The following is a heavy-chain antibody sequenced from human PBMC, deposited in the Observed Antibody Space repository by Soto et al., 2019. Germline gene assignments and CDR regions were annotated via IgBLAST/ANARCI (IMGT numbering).Heavy chain of an antibody. CDR1: GGTFSSYA. J-gene: IGHJ4*02. CDR3: ARETMYSSGSFAY. Sequence: QVQLVQSGTEVKKPGSSVKVSCKASGGTFSSYAISWVRQAPGQGLEWSGVTNPIFGTANYAQKFQGRVTITADKSTSTAYMELSSLRSEDTAVYYCARETMYSSGSFAYWGQRTLVTVSS. CDR2: TNPIFGTA. D-gene: IGHD6-19*01. V-gene: IGHV1-69*06.